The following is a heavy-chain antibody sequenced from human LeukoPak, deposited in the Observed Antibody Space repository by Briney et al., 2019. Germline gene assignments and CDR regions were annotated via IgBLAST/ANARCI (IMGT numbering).Heavy chain of an antibody. CDR3: ARDGLGYGDYYDY. CDR2: IKQDGSEK. Sequence: TGGSLRLSCAASGFTFSSYWMSWVRQAPGKGLEWVANIKQDGSEKYYVDPVKGRFTISRDNAKNSLYLQMNSLRAEDTAVYYCARDGLGYGDYYDYWGQGTLVTVSS. J-gene: IGHJ4*02. D-gene: IGHD4-17*01. CDR1: GFTFSSYW. V-gene: IGHV3-7*01.